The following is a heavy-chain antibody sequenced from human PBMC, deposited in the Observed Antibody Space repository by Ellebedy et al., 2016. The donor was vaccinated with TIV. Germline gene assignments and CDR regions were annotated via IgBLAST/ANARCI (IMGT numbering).Heavy chain of an antibody. CDR3: ARGRSGSHAFDI. V-gene: IGHV1-3*01. Sequence: GGSLRLSCAASGFTFTSDDRHGVREAPGQRLEWMGWINAGNGNTKYSQKFQGRVTMTRDTSTSTVYMELSSLRSEDTAVYYCARGRSGSHAFDIWGQGTMVTVSS. CDR2: INAGNGNT. J-gene: IGHJ3*02. D-gene: IGHD3-3*01. CDR1: GFTFTSDD.